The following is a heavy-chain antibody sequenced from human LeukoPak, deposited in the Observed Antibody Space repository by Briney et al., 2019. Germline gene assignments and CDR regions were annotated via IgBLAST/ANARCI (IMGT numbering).Heavy chain of an antibody. J-gene: IGHJ6*02. CDR1: GFTFSSYS. CDR2: ISSSSSYI. CDR3: FATNYYYYGMDV. D-gene: IGHD5-12*01. Sequence: GGSLRLSCAASGFTFSSYSMNWVRQAPGKGLEWVSSISSSSSYIYYADSVKGRFTTSRDNAKNSLYLQMNSLRAEDTAVYYCFATNYYYYGMDVWGQGTTVTVSS. V-gene: IGHV3-21*01.